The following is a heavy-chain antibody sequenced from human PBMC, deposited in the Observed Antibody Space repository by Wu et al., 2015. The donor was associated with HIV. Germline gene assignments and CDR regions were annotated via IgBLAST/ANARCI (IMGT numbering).Heavy chain of an antibody. CDR3: ARDRFKGDFEWFPMNP. D-gene: IGHD3-9*01. Sequence: QVQLVQSGGEVKKPGASVKVSCKTSGYTFMNYGISWVRQAPGKGPEWMGWISPYSGNTDYSQKFQRRVSMTTDTSTNTAYLDLTSLMSDDTAVYYCARDRFKGDFEWFPMNPWGQERLVTVSS. CDR2: ISPYSGNT. V-gene: IGHV1-18*01. CDR1: GYTFMNYG. J-gene: IGHJ5*02.